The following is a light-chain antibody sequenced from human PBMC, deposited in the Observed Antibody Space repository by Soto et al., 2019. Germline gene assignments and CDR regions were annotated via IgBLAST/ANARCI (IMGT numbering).Light chain of an antibody. J-gene: IGKJ1*01. Sequence: EIVMTQSPATLSVSPGERATLSCRASQSVSTNLAWYQHKPAQAPRLLLYGASTSATGIPARFSGSGSGTEFTLTISSLQSEDVAVYYCQQYNNWPPWTFGQGTKVEIK. CDR1: QSVSTN. CDR2: GAS. V-gene: IGKV3-15*01. CDR3: QQYNNWPPWT.